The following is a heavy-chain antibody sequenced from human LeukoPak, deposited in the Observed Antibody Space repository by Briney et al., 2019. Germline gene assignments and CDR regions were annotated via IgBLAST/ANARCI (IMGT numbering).Heavy chain of an antibody. J-gene: IGHJ4*02. CDR1: GFTFSSYA. D-gene: IGHD6-19*01. CDR2: ISYDGSNK. V-gene: IGHV3-30-3*01. Sequence: GGSLRLSCAASGFTFSSYAMHWVRQAPGKGLEWVAVISYDGSNKYYADSVKGRFTISRDNSKNTLYLQMNSLRAEGTAVYYCARPSSGWASSPSGYYFDYWGQGTLVTVSS. CDR3: ARPSSGWASSPSGYYFDY.